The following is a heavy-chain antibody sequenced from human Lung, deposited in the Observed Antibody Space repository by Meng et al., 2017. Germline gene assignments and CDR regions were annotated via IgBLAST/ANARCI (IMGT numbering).Heavy chain of an antibody. J-gene: IGHJ5*02. CDR2: INSDGSST. CDR1: GFTFSSYW. CDR3: ARAATRIAARRAAGNWFDP. V-gene: IGHV3-74*01. Sequence: GGSLRLSCAASGFTFSSYWMHWVRQAPGKGLVWVSRINSDGSSTSYADSVKGRFTISRDNAKNTLYLQMNSLRAEDTAVYYCARAATRIAARRAAGNWFDPWGQGTLVTSPQ. D-gene: IGHD6-6*01.